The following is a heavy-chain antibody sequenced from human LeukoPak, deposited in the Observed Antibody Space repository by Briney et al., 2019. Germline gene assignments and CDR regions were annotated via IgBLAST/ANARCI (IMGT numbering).Heavy chain of an antibody. J-gene: IGHJ4*02. CDR3: AKSRGWLQIWDY. V-gene: IGHV3-23*01. Sequence: QPGGSLRLSCAASGFTFSSHGMNWVRQAPGKGLEWVSGISPSGGITYYTDSVKGRFTISRDNSKNTLYLQMNRLRAEDTAVYYCAKSRGWLQIWDYWGQGTLVTVSS. CDR2: ISPSGGIT. CDR1: GFTFSSHG. D-gene: IGHD5-24*01.